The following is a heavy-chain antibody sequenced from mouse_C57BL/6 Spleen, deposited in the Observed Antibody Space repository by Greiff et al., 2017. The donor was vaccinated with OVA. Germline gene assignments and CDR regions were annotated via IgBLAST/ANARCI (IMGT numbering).Heavy chain of an antibody. CDR3: TGEHYGGAMDY. J-gene: IGHJ4*01. V-gene: IGHV6-3*01. CDR1: GFTFSNYW. D-gene: IGHD1-1*01. Sequence: EVQLQQSGGGLVQPGGSMKLSCVASGFTFSNYWMNWVRQSPEKGLEWVAQIRLKSDNYATHYAESVKGRFTISRDDSKSSVYLQMNNLRAEDTGIYYCTGEHYGGAMDYWGQGTSVTVSS. CDR2: IRLKSDNYAT.